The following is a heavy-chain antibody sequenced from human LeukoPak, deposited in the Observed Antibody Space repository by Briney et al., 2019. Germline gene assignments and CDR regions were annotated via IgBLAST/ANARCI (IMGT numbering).Heavy chain of an antibody. J-gene: IGHJ4*02. CDR3: AKDVGRGWDYFDS. V-gene: IGHV3-33*06. Sequence: PGRSLRLSCAASGFSFSNYGMHWVRQAPGKGLEWVAVLWYDGSNTYYGDSVKGRFTISRDNSKNALYLQMNSLRAEDTAVYYCAKDVGRGWDYFDSWGQGSLVT. CDR2: LWYDGSNT. CDR1: GFSFSNYG. D-gene: IGHD1-26*01.